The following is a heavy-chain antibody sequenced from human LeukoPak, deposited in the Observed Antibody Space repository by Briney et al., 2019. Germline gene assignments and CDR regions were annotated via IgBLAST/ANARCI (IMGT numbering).Heavy chain of an antibody. CDR2: ISYDGSNK. CDR1: GFTFSSYG. CDR3: TKEGYYGSGSFPDY. J-gene: IGHJ4*02. Sequence: PGGSLRLSCAASGFTFSSYGMHWVRQAPGKGLEWVAVISYDGSNKYYAESVEGRFTISRDNSQNTLSLQMNRLRPDDTALYYCTKEGYYGSGSFPDYWGQGTLVTVSS. V-gene: IGHV3-30*18. D-gene: IGHD3-10*01.